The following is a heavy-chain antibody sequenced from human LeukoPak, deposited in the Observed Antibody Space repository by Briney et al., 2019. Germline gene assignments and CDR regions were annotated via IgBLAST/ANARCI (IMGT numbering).Heavy chain of an antibody. D-gene: IGHD3-22*01. CDR2: INHSGST. CDR3: ARDEHYYDSSGYSYYFDY. V-gene: IGHV4-34*01. CDR1: GGSFSGYY. J-gene: IGHJ4*02. Sequence: PSETLSLTCAVYGGSFSGYYWSWIRQPPGKGLEWIGEINHSGSTNYNPSLKSRVTISVDTSKNQFSLKLSSVTAADTAVYYCARDEHYYDSSGYSYYFDYWGQGTLVTVSS.